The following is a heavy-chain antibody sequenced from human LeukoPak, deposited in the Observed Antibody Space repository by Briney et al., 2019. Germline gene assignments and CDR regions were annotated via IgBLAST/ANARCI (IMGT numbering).Heavy chain of an antibody. J-gene: IGHJ4*02. Sequence: PSETLSLTCTVSGGSISSYYWSWIRQPPGKELEWIGYMSYSGSTNYNPSLKSRGTLSVDTSKNQFSLKLSSVTAADTAVYYCTAGGDGMATIRLDYWGQGTLVTVSS. CDR1: GGSISSYY. CDR2: MSYSGST. D-gene: IGHD5-24*01. CDR3: TAGGDGMATIRLDY. V-gene: IGHV4-59*08.